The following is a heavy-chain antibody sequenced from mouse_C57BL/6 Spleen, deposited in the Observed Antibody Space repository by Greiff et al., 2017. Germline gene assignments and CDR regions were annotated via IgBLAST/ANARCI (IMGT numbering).Heavy chain of an antibody. CDR2: ISHLAYSI. D-gene: IGHD1-1*01. V-gene: IGHV5-15*01. CDR1: GFTFSDFG. Sequence: VQVVASGGGLVQPGGSLKLSCAASGFTFSDFGLAWVRQAPRKGPEWVAFISHLAYSIDYEYTVTGRFTISIENAKNTLYLEMSSLRSEDTSMDYCARGGLLRERYFDVWGTGTTVTVSS. J-gene: IGHJ1*03. CDR3: ARGGLLRERYFDV.